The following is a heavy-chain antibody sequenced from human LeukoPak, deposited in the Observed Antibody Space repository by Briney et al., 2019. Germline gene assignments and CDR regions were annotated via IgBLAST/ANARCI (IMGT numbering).Heavy chain of an antibody. V-gene: IGHV3-23*01. Sequence: GGSLGLSCAASGFTFSSYAMSWVRQAPGKGLEWVSAISGSGGSTYYADPVKGRFTISRDNSKNTLYLQMNSLRAEDTAVYYCARVGYDFWSGYYNPTRFDYWGQGTLVTVSS. J-gene: IGHJ4*02. CDR1: GFTFSSYA. CDR3: ARVGYDFWSGYYNPTRFDY. D-gene: IGHD3-3*01. CDR2: ISGSGGST.